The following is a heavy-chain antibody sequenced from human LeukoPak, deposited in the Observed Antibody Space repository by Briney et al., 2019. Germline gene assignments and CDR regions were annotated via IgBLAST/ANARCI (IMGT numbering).Heavy chain of an antibody. D-gene: IGHD3-10*01. CDR2: IYYSGST. J-gene: IGHJ5*02. Sequence: SETLSLTCAVYGGSFSGYYWSWIRQPPGKGLEWIGYIYYSGSTNYNPSLKSRVTISVDTSKNQFSLKLTSVTAADTAVYFCARGGYYGSGNDFRFDPWGQGTLVTVSS. CDR3: ARGGYYGSGNDFRFDP. V-gene: IGHV4-59*01. CDR1: GGSFSGYY.